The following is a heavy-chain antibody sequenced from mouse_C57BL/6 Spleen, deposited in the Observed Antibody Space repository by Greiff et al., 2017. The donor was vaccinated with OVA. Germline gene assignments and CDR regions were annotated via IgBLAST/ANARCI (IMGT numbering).Heavy chain of an antibody. Sequence: VQLQQPGAELVRPGSSVKLSCKASGYTFTSYWMDWVKQRPGQGLEWIGNIYPSDSETHYNQKFKDKATLTVDKSSSTAYMQLSSLTSEDSAVYYCAREGQLRPHYYAMDYWVQGTSVTVSS. CDR1: GYTFTSYW. CDR2: IYPSDSET. V-gene: IGHV1-61*01. CDR3: AREGQLRPHYYAMDY. D-gene: IGHD3-2*02. J-gene: IGHJ4*01.